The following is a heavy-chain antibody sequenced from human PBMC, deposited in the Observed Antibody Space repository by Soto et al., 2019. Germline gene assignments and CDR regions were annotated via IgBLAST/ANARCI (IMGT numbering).Heavy chain of an antibody. V-gene: IGHV1-69*01. Sequence: QVQLVQSGAEVKKPGSSVKVSCKASGGTFSSYAISWVRQAPGQGLEWMGGIIPIFGTANYAQKFQGRVTITADESTSKAYMELSSLRSEETAVYYCARGAKYQLLPPSDYWGQGTLVTVSS. CDR1: GGTFSSYA. CDR3: ARGAKYQLLPPSDY. CDR2: IIPIFGTA. D-gene: IGHD2-2*01. J-gene: IGHJ4*02.